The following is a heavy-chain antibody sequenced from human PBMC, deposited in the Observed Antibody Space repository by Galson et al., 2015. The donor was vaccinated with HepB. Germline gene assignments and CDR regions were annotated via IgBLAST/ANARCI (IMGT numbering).Heavy chain of an antibody. V-gene: IGHV3-66*01. D-gene: IGHD6-13*01. CDR3: ARGRIAAASYYFDY. Sequence: SLRLSCAASGFTVSSNYMSWVRQAPGKGLEWVSVIYSGGSTYYADSVKGRFTISRDNSKNTLYLQMNSLRAEDTAVYYCARGRIAAASYYFDYWGQGTLVTVSS. CDR1: GFTVSSNY. CDR2: IYSGGST. J-gene: IGHJ4*02.